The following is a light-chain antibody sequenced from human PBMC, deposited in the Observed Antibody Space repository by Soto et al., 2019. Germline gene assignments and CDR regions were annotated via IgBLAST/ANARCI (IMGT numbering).Light chain of an antibody. CDR1: QTISTW. CDR2: DAS. V-gene: IGKV1-5*01. J-gene: IGKJ2*01. CDR3: QQYTNTNNPWM. Sequence: EIQVTQSPPTLSASVGARVTITCRASQTISTWMAWYQQKPGKAPKLLVYDASTLQSGVASRFSGSGSGTEFTLIISGLQPDDSATYYCQQYTNTNNPWMVGQGTKVDIK.